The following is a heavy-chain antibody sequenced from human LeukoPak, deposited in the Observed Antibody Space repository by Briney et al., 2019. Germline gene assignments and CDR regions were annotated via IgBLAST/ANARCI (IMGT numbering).Heavy chain of an antibody. CDR3: ARDGYYDSSGYFGAWDY. V-gene: IGHV1-69*13. D-gene: IGHD3-22*01. Sequence: SVKVSCKASGGTFSSYAISWVRQAPGQGVEWMGGIIPIFGTANYAQKFQGRVTITADESTSTAYMELSSLRSEDTAVYYCARDGYYDSSGYFGAWDYWGQGTLVTVSS. CDR2: IIPIFGTA. J-gene: IGHJ4*02. CDR1: GGTFSSYA.